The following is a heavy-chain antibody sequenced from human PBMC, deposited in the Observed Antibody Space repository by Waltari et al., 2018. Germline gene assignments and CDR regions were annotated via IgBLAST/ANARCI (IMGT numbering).Heavy chain of an antibody. D-gene: IGHD3-16*02. CDR3: ATSFGGVIVMGY. CDR2: FDPEDGET. V-gene: IGHV1-24*01. CDR1: GSPLPELS. J-gene: IGHJ4*02. Sequence: QVQLVQSGAEVKKPGASVKVSCKVSGSPLPELSMPWVRQAPGKGLEWMGGFDPEDGETIYAQKFQGRVTMTEDTSTDTAYMELSSLRSEDTAVYYCATSFGGVIVMGYWGQGTLVTVSS.